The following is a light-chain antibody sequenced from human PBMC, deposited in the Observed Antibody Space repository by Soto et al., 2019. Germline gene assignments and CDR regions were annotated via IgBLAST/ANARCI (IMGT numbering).Light chain of an antibody. Sequence: QSALTQPPSASGSPGQSVTISCTGTSSDVGGYKYVSWYQQHPGKAPKLLIYEVSKRPSGVPDRFSGSKSGNTASLPVSGLQGGVGPGNYCSSNAGSENGVFGGGTMLPVL. CDR3: SSNAGSENGV. J-gene: IGLJ3*02. CDR1: SSDVGGYKY. V-gene: IGLV2-8*01. CDR2: EVS.